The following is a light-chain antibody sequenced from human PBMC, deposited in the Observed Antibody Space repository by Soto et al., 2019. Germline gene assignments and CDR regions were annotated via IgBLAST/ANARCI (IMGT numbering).Light chain of an antibody. CDR2: DGT. CDR3: TSYTSSSTLDV. Sequence: QSVLTQPASVSGSPGQSITISCSDVGSYGVVSWYQQHPGKVPKLMIYDGTQRPSAVSNRFSGSKSGHTASLTISGLQSEDEADYFCTSYTSSSTLDVFGTGTKLTVL. CDR1: DVGSYGV. V-gene: IGLV2-14*02. J-gene: IGLJ1*01.